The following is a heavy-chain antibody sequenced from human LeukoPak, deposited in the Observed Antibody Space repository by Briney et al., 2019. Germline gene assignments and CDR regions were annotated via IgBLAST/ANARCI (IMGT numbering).Heavy chain of an antibody. J-gene: IGHJ4*02. CDR2: IIPIFGTA. Sequence: GASVKVSCKASGGTFSSYAISWVRQAPGQGLEWMGGIIPIFGTANYAQKFQGRVTITADESTSTAYMELSSLRSEDTAVYYCAREGIAAADTNFDYWGQGTLVTVSS. V-gene: IGHV1-69*13. D-gene: IGHD6-13*01. CDR3: AREGIAAADTNFDY. CDR1: GGTFSSYA.